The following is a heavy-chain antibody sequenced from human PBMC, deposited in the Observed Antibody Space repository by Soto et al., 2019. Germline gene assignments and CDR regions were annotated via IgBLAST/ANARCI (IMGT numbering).Heavy chain of an antibody. J-gene: IGHJ4*02. CDR3: ARDSPNPTSSGCYGVPWL. V-gene: IGHV1-18*01. CDR2: ISGYNGDT. D-gene: IGHD3-22*01. CDR1: GYTFTSYA. Sequence: GASVKVSCKASGYTFTSYAISWVRQAPGQGLEWMGWISGYNGDTNYAQKLQGRVTMTTDTSTSTAYMELRSLRSDDTAVYYCARDSPNPTSSGCYGVPWLWGQGTLVTVSS.